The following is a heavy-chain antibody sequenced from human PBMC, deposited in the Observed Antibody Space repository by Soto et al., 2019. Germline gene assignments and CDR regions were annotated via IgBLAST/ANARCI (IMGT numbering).Heavy chain of an antibody. CDR2: IKSTAYGGTT. CDR1: NFTFIYAW. CDR3: TTDDTSGYYFHY. D-gene: IGHD3-22*01. V-gene: IGHV3-15*01. J-gene: IGHJ4*02. Sequence: GGSLRLSCAASNFTFIYAWMSWVRQAPGKGLEWVGRIKSTAYGGTTDYAAPVKGRVTISRDDSKNTLYLQMNSLRTEDTARYYCTTDDTSGYYFHYWGQGTLVTVSS.